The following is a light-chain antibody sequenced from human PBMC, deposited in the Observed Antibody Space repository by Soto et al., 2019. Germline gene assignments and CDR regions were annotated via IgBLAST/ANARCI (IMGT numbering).Light chain of an antibody. V-gene: IGLV1-40*01. CDR3: QSYDTSLSGSRV. CDR1: SSNIGAGYG. CDR2: GNT. Sequence: QSVLTQPPSVSGAPGQGVIISCTGSSSNIGAGYGVHWYQQLPGTAPKLLIYGNTKRPSGVPDRFSGSRSGTSASLAITGLQAEDEADYYCQSYDTSLSGSRVFGGGTKLTVL. J-gene: IGLJ3*02.